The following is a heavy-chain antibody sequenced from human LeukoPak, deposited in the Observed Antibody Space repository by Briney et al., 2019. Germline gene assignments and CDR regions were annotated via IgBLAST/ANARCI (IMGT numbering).Heavy chain of an antibody. CDR3: ARGTFMVRGVIPYYYYMDV. CDR2: IYTSGST. V-gene: IGHV4-4*07. Sequence: SETLSLTCTVSGGSISNYYWSWIRQPAGKGLEWIGRIYTSGSTNYNPSLKSRVTMSVDTSKNQFSLKLSSVTAADTAVYYCARGTFMVRGVIPYYYYMDVWGKGTTVTVSS. CDR1: GGSISNYY. D-gene: IGHD3-10*01. J-gene: IGHJ6*03.